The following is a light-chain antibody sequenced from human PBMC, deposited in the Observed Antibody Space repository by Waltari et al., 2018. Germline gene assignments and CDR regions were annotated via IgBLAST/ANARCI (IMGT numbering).Light chain of an antibody. CDR3: QTWGSNTAV. Sequence: SYDLTQPPSVSVSPGQTASITCSGDNLGKKYTCWYQQKPGQSPLLVIYHDNKRSSGIPERFSGSNSGNTATLTISGTQAMDEADYYCQTWGSNTAVFGTGTKVTVL. CDR1: NLGKKY. J-gene: IGLJ1*01. CDR2: HDN. V-gene: IGLV3-1*01.